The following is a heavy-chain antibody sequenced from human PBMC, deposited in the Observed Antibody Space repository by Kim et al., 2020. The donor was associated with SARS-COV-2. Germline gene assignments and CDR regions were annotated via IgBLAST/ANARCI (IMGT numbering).Heavy chain of an antibody. CDR2: ISSSSSYI. CDR1: GFTFSSYS. Sequence: GGSLRLSCAASGFTFSSYSMNWVRQAPGKGLEWVSSISSSSSYIYYADSVKGRFTISRDNAKNSLYLQMNSLRAEDTAVYYCARDSEASSAAIPVPGVFDYWGQGTLVTVSS. CDR3: ARDSEASSAAIPVPGVFDY. D-gene: IGHD2-2*01. J-gene: IGHJ4*02. V-gene: IGHV3-21*01.